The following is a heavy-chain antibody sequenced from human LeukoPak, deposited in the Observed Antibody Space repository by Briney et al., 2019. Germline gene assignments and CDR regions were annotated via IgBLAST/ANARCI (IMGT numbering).Heavy chain of an antibody. Sequence: PSETLSLTCTVSGGSISSYYWSWIRQPAGKGLEWIGRIYTSGSTNYNPSLKSRVTISVDTSKNQFSLKLSSVTAADTAVYYCARDNRYYDFWSGYRGPSGFDYWGQGTLVTVSS. CDR1: GGSISSYY. V-gene: IGHV4-4*07. J-gene: IGHJ4*02. CDR2: IYTSGST. CDR3: ARDNRYYDFWSGYRGPSGFDY. D-gene: IGHD3-3*01.